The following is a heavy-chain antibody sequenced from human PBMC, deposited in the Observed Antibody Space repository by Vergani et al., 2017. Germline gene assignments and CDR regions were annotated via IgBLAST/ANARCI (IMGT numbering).Heavy chain of an antibody. V-gene: IGHV4-31*03. D-gene: IGHD3-10*01. J-gene: IGHJ3*02. CDR2: IYYSGST. Sequence: QVQLQESGPGLVKPSQTLSLTCTVSGGSISSGGYYWSWIRQHPGKGLEWIGYIYYSGSTYYNPSLKSRVTISVDTSKNQFSLKLSSVTAADAAVYYCARDSGSGVEAFDIWGQGTMVTVSS. CDR1: GGSISSGGYY. CDR3: ARDSGSGVEAFDI.